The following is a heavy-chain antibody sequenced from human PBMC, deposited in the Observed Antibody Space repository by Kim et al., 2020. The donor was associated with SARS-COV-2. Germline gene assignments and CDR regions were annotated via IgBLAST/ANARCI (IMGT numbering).Heavy chain of an antibody. CDR1: GFTFTSSA. Sequence: SVKVSCKASGFTFTSSAVQWVRQARVQRLEWIGWIVVGSGNTNYAQKFQERVTITRDMSTSTAYMELSSLRSEDTAVYYCAVTPYSSGWYSDAFDIWGQGTMVTVSS. V-gene: IGHV1-58*01. J-gene: IGHJ3*02. CDR3: AVTPYSSGWYSDAFDI. CDR2: IVVGSGNT. D-gene: IGHD6-19*01.